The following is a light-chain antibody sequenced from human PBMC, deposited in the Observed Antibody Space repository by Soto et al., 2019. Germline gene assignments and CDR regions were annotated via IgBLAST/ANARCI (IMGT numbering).Light chain of an antibody. CDR3: QHYGTSPPFT. Sequence: EIVLTQSPGTLSLSPGERATLSCRASQSVSSSYVAWYQQKPGQAPRLLLSGTSNRAAGIPDRFSGSGSGTDFTLSISRLEAEDFAVYYCQHYGTSPPFTFGPGTKVDIK. V-gene: IGKV3-20*01. CDR1: QSVSSSY. CDR2: GTS. J-gene: IGKJ3*01.